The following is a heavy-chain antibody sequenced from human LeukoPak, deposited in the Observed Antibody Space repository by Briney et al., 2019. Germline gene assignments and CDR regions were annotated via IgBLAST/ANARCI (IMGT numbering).Heavy chain of an antibody. V-gene: IGHV4-4*02. J-gene: IGHJ4*02. Sequence: SGTLSLTCGVSGGSITNTNYWTWVRQPPGKGPEWIGEVNLQGSTNYNPSLMGRVAIAVDTSENHISLQLTSVTAADTAVYYCAREGGPYRPLDYSGQGTLVTVSS. CDR3: AREGGPYRPLDY. CDR1: GGSITNTNY. CDR2: VNLQGST.